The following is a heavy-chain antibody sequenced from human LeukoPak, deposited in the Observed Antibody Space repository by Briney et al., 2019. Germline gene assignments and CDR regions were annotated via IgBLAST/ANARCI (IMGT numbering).Heavy chain of an antibody. V-gene: IGHV1-46*01. J-gene: IGHJ4*02. Sequence: GASVKVSCKASGYTFTSYYAHWVRQAPGQGLEWMGTISPSGDSTVYAQKFQGRVTMTRDTSTSTVYMELSSLTSEDTAMYYCAREEEGGTFDYWGQGTLVTVSS. CDR1: GYTFTSYY. CDR2: ISPSGDST. CDR3: AREEEGGTFDY. D-gene: IGHD3-16*01.